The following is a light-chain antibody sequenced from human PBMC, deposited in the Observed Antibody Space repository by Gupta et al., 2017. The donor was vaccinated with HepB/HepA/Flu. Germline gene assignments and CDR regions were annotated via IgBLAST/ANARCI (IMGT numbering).Light chain of an antibody. CDR2: QDT. V-gene: IGLV3-1*01. CDR3: QVWDSSAVV. CDR1: KLGNKY. Sequence: YELTQPPSVSVSPGPTASITCPGDKLGNKYASWYQQKPGQSPVLVIYQDTKRPSGIPERFSGSNSGNTATLTINGTQAMDEADFYCQVWDSSAVVFGGGTKLTVL. J-gene: IGLJ2*01.